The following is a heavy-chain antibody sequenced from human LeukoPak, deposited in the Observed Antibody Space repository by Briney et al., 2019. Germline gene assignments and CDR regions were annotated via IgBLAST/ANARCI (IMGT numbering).Heavy chain of an antibody. D-gene: IGHD6-13*01. J-gene: IGHJ4*02. CDR3: ARVDCAQEGSSCGVDY. CDR2: INHSGST. Sequence: NPSETLSLTCAVYGGSFSGYYWSWIRQPPGKGLEWIGEINHSGSTNYNPSLKTRVTISVDTSKNQFSLKLSSVTAADTAVYYCARVDCAQEGSSCGVDYWGQGTLVTVSS. V-gene: IGHV4-34*01. CDR1: GGSFSGYY.